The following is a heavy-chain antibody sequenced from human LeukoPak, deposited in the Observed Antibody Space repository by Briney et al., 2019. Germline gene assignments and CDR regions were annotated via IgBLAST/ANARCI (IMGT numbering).Heavy chain of an antibody. CDR2: ISYDGSNK. CDR1: GFTFSSYA. Sequence: GGSLRLSCAASGFTFSSYAMHWVRQAPGKGLEWVAVISYDGSNKYYADSVKGRFTISRDNSKNTLYLQMNSLRAEDTAVYYCARDSSDYYGMDVWGQGTTVTVSS. J-gene: IGHJ6*02. CDR3: ARDSSDYYGMDV. V-gene: IGHV3-30-3*01.